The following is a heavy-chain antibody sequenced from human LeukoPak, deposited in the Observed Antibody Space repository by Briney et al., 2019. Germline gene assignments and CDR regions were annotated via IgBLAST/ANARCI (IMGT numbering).Heavy chain of an antibody. CDR1: GYTFTSYD. V-gene: IGHV1-8*01. CDR3: ARGVGAWTYYYMDV. J-gene: IGHJ6*03. CDR2: MNPNSGNT. Sequence: GASVKVSCKASGYTFTSYDINWVRQATGQGLEWMGWMNPNSGNTGYAQKFQGRVTMTRNTSISTAYMELSSLRSEDTAVYYCARGVGAWTYYYMDVWGKGTTVTVSS. D-gene: IGHD3-16*01.